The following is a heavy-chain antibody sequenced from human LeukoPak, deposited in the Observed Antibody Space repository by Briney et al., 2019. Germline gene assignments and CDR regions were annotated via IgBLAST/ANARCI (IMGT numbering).Heavy chain of an antibody. Sequence: GGSLRLSCAASGFTFRTYWMHWVREAPGKGLVWVSRVNSDGSSTTHADSVKGRFTISRDNSKNTLYLQMNSRRAEDTAVYYCAREGVPDILTGYQPNYFDYWGRGTLVTASS. V-gene: IGHV3-74*01. CDR2: VNSDGSST. J-gene: IGHJ4*02. CDR3: AREGVPDILTGYQPNYFDY. D-gene: IGHD3-9*01. CDR1: GFTFRTYW.